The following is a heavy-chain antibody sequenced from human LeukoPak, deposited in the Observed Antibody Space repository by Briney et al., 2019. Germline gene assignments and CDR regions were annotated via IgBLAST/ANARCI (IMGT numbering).Heavy chain of an antibody. Sequence: SVKVSCKASGGTFSSYAISWVRQAPGQGLEWMGRIIPILGIANYAQKFQGRVTITADKSTSTAYMELSSLRSEDTAVYYCASSFTYYDILTGSADAFDIWGQGTMVTVSS. CDR3: ASSFTYYDILTGSADAFDI. V-gene: IGHV1-69*04. J-gene: IGHJ3*02. CDR1: GGTFSSYA. CDR2: IIPILGIA. D-gene: IGHD3-9*01.